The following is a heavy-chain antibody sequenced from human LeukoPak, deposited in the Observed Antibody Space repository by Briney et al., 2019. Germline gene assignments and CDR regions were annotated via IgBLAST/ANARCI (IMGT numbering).Heavy chain of an antibody. J-gene: IGHJ3*01. CDR1: GFTFSRHW. D-gene: IGHD2-2*01. CDR2: IDGAGGEK. V-gene: IGHV3-7*01. Sequence: GGSLRLSCEASGFTFSRHWLTWVRQAPGKGLEWVGNIDGAGGEKHYVDSVKGRFTISRDNAKTSLYLHMNSLRAEDMAVYYCARDGEPAARDLWGQGTMVIVSS. CDR3: ARDGEPAARDL.